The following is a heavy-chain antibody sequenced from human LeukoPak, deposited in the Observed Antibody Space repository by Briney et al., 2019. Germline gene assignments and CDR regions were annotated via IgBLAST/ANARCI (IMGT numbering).Heavy chain of an antibody. V-gene: IGHV4-59*01. J-gene: IGHJ6*03. D-gene: IGHD3-10*01. CDR3: AGTYYYGSGSYHGYYYMDV. Sequence: PSETLSLTCTVSGGSISSYYWSWIRQPPGKGLEWIGYIYYSGSTNYNPSLKSRVTISVDTSKNQFSLKLSSVTAADTAVYYCAGTYYYGSGSYHGYYYMDVWGKGTTVTVSS. CDR1: GGSISSYY. CDR2: IYYSGST.